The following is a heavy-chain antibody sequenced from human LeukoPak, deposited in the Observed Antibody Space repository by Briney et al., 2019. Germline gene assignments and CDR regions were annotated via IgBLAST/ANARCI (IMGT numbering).Heavy chain of an antibody. D-gene: IGHD1-26*01. J-gene: IGHJ6*03. V-gene: IGHV4-4*07. CDR2: IYTSGST. CDR3: AREYSGSYRGYYYYYMDV. CDR1: GGSISSYY. Sequence: PSETLSLTCTVSGGSISSYYWNWIRQPAGKGLEWISRIYTSGSTNYDTSLKSRVTMSVDTSKNQFSLKLSSVTAADTAVYYCAREYSGSYRGYYYYYMDVWGKGTTVTVSS.